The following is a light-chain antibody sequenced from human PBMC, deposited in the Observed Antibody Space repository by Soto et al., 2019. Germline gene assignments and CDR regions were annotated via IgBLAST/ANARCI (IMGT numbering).Light chain of an antibody. J-gene: IGLJ3*02. CDR2: EVN. Sequence: QSALTQPRSVSGSPGQSVTISCTGTSSDVGGYNYVSWFQQHPDKAPKLIIYEVNNRPSGVSNRFSGSKSGNTASLTISGLQPEDEADYDCSSYTTNHTRVFGGGTKLTVL. V-gene: IGLV2-14*01. CDR3: SSYTTNHTRV. CDR1: SSDVGGYNY.